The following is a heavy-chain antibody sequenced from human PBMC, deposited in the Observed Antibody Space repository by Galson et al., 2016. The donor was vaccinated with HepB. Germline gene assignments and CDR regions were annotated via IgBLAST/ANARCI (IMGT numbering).Heavy chain of an antibody. CDR1: GFTFKRYG. CDR3: VKQRSRDKDFDC. J-gene: IGHJ4*02. CDR2: ISNDGSQT. Sequence: SLRLSCAGSGFTFKRYGMHWVRQAPGKGLQWVAMISNDGSQTYFTDAVKGRFTISRDNSKYMLHLQMNKLRAEDTALYYCVKQRSRDKDFDCWGQGTLVTVSS. D-gene: IGHD5-24*01. V-gene: IGHV3-30*18.